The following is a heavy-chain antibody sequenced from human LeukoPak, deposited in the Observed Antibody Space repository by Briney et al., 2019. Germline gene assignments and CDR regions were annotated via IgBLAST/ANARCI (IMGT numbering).Heavy chain of an antibody. Sequence: GGSLRLSCAASGFTFSSYAMHWVRQAPGKGLEWVAVISYDGSNKYYADSVKGRFTISRDNSKNTLYLQMNSLRAEDTAVYYCARDLGSSFRAFDIWGQGTMVTVSS. CDR2: ISYDGSNK. CDR1: GFTFSSYA. D-gene: IGHD1-26*01. V-gene: IGHV3-30-3*01. CDR3: ARDLGSSFRAFDI. J-gene: IGHJ3*02.